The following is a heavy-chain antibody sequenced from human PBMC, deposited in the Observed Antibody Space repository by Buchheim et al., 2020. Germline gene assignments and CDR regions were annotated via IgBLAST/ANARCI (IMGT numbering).Heavy chain of an antibody. D-gene: IGHD4-11*01. CDR3: AKGSRGYTNYYFDY. V-gene: IGHV3-23*04. CDR2: ISGSGATT. J-gene: IGHJ4*02. CDR1: GFSFSGYA. Sequence: EVQLVDSGGGLVQPGESLRLSCAASGFSFSGYAMSWVRQAPGKGLEWVSSISGSGATTFNADSVKGRFTISRDNSQTMLYLQMNSLRAEDTAVYFCAKGSRGYTNYYFDYWGQGTL.